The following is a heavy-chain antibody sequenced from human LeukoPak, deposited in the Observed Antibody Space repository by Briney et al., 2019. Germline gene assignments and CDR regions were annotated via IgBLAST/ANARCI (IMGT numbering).Heavy chain of an antibody. CDR3: ARGRRLDYYYYYYMDV. V-gene: IGHV3-64*01. CDR1: GFTFSSYA. Sequence: VGSLRLSCAASGFTFSSYAMHWVRQAPGKGLEYVSAISSNGGSTYYANSVKGRFTISRDNSKNTLYLQMGGPRAEDMAVYYCARGRRLDYYYYYYMDVWGKGTTVTVSS. J-gene: IGHJ6*03. CDR2: ISSNGGST.